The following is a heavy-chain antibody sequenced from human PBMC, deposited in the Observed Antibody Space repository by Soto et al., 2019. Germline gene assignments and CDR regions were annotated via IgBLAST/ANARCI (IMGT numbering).Heavy chain of an antibody. V-gene: IGHV4-30-4*01. D-gene: IGHD5-12*01. CDR3: AREKGYISGPKNFDY. CDR1: GASISSGDYF. J-gene: IGHJ4*02. Sequence: SETLSLTCTVSGASISSGDYFWSWIRQSPGKGLQWIGYIYDSGSSYYNPSLKSRVTMSVDTSKNQFSLKLSSVTAADTAVYYCAREKGYISGPKNFDYWGQGTLVTVSS. CDR2: IYDSGSS.